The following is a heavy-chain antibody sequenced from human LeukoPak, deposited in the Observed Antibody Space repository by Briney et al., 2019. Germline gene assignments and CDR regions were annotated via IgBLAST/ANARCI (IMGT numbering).Heavy chain of an antibody. V-gene: IGHV3-7*03. CDR1: GFTFSSYW. D-gene: IGHD3-16*01. CDR2: VNHNGNVN. Sequence: GGSLRLSCAASGFTFSSYWMNWARQAPGKGLEWVASVNHNGNVNYYVDSVKGRFTISRDNAKSSLYLQMSNLRAEDTAVYFCARGGGLDVWGQGATVTVSS. J-gene: IGHJ6*02. CDR3: ARGGGLDV.